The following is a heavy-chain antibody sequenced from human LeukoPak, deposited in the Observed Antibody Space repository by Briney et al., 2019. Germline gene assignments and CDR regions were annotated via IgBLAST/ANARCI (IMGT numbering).Heavy chain of an antibody. CDR1: GGSIRSYY. V-gene: IGHV4-59*01. CDR2: IYYSGSA. CDR3: AKVSGYSGGVFDY. D-gene: IGHD6-19*01. J-gene: IGHJ4*02. Sequence: PSETLSLTCTVSGGSIRSYYWSWIRQPPGKGLEWIGYIYYSGSANYNPSLKSRVTISVDTSKNQFSLKLSSVTAADTAVYYCAKVSGYSGGVFDYWGQGTLVTVSS.